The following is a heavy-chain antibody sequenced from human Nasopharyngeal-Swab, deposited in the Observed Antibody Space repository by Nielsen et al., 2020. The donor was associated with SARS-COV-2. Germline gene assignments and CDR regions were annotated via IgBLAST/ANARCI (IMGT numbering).Heavy chain of an antibody. CDR2: IATGGSTT. V-gene: IGHV3-74*01. J-gene: IGHJ4*02. Sequence: GESLKISCVGSGYTFSNDWMQWVRNAPEEGLVWVSRIATGGSTTNYEDSVKGRFRISRDNAKNTLYLQMDSLRGEDTAIYYCTRDIGGRYSYWGQGILVTVSS. D-gene: IGHD1-26*01. CDR1: GYTFSNDW. CDR3: TRDIGGRYSY.